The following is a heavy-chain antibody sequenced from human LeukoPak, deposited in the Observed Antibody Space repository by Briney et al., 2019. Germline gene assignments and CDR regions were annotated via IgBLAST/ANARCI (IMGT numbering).Heavy chain of an antibody. CDR3: ARVSGFGDPFDY. Sequence: PSQTLSLTCTVSDDSINSGDYYWRWIRQPPGKGLEWIGYVYYSGSTYYNPSLKSRVTISVDTSKNQFSLKLNSVTAADTAVYYCARVSGFGDPFDYWGQGTLVTASS. CDR1: DDSINSGDYY. V-gene: IGHV4-30-4*01. CDR2: VYYSGST. D-gene: IGHD3-10*01. J-gene: IGHJ4*02.